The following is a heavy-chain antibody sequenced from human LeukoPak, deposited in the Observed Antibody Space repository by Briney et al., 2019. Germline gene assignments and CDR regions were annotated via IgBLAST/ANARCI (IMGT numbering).Heavy chain of an antibody. CDR3: ARAGGAAADTALDY. V-gene: IGHV4-34*01. D-gene: IGHD6-13*01. J-gene: IGHJ4*02. Sequence: SETLSLTCAVYGGSFSGYYWSWIRQPPGKGLEWIGEINHSGSTNYNPSLKSRVTISVDTSKSQFSLKLSSVTAADTAVYYCARAGGAAADTALDYWGQGTLVTVSS. CDR2: INHSGST. CDR1: GGSFSGYY.